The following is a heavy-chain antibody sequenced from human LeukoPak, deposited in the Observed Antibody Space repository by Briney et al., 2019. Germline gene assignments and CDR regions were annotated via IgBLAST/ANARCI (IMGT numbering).Heavy chain of an antibody. CDR2: IYYSGST. V-gene: IGHV4-31*03. Sequence: TLSLTCTVSGGSISSGGYYWSWIRQHPGKGLEWIGYIYYSGSTYYNLSLKSRVTISVDTSKNQFSLKLSSVTAADTAVYYCARDGYYDSSGYYYFQHWGQGTLVTVSS. D-gene: IGHD3-22*01. J-gene: IGHJ1*01. CDR3: ARDGYYDSSGYYYFQH. CDR1: GGSISSGGYY.